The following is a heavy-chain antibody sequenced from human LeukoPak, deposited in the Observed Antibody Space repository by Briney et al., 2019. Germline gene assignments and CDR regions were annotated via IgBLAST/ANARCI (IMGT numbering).Heavy chain of an antibody. CDR2: IYYSGST. J-gene: IGHJ3*02. CDR1: GGSISSGDYY. D-gene: IGHD5-12*01. Sequence: PSETLSLTCTVSGGSISSGDYYWSWIRQPPGKGLEWIGYIYYSGSTYYNPSLKSRVTISVDTSKNQFSLKLSSVTAADTAVYYCARETPHSGYPRASDIWGQGTMVTVSS. CDR3: ARETPHSGYPRASDI. V-gene: IGHV4-30-4*01.